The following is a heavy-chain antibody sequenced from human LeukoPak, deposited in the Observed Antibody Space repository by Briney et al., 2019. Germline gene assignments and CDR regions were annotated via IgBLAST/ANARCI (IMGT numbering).Heavy chain of an antibody. CDR2: INHSGST. V-gene: IGHV4-39*07. D-gene: IGHD6-6*01. CDR3: ARIIAARPLDY. CDR1: GGSISSSSYY. J-gene: IGHJ4*02. Sequence: SETLSLTCTVSGGSISSSSYYWSWIRQPPGKGLEWIGEINHSGSTNYNPSLKSRVTISVDTSKNQFSLKLSSVTAADTAVYYCARIIAARPLDYWGQGTLVTVSS.